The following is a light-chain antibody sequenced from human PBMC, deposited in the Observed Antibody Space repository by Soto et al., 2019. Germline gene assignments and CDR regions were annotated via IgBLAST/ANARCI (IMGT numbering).Light chain of an antibody. V-gene: IGKV4-1*01. CDR2: WAS. CDR1: QSILYSSNNKNY. J-gene: IGKJ1*01. Sequence: DIVLTQSPDSLAVSLGERATINCKSSQSILYSSNNKNYLAWYQQKPGQRPKLLNYWASTRESGVPDRFSSSGSGTDFTLNISNLQAEDAAVYYCLQYYATPEAFGQGTKVEIK. CDR3: LQYYATPEA.